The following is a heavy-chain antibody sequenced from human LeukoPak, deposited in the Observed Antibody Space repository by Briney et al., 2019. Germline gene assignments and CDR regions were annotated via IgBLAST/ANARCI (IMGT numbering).Heavy chain of an antibody. CDR3: VRDYYYGSGAGGYGY. D-gene: IGHD3-10*01. Sequence: GGSLRLSCAASGFTFSSYWMSWVRQAPGKGLEWVGKIKEDGSGEYYVDSVKGRFTISRDNAKNSLYLQMNSLRAEDTAVYYCVRDYYYGSGAGGYGYWGQGTLVTVSS. V-gene: IGHV3-7*01. CDR2: IKEDGSGE. CDR1: GFTFSSYW. J-gene: IGHJ4*02.